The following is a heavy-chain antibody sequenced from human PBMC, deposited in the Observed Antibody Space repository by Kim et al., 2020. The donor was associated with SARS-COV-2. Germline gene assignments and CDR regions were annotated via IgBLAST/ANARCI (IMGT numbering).Heavy chain of an antibody. D-gene: IGHD3-10*01. CDR2: IYYSGST. CDR1: GGSISSSSYY. CDR3: ARVDKCFGEFYYGLDV. J-gene: IGHJ6*01. V-gene: IGHV4-39*01. Sequence: SETLSLTCTVSGGSISSSSYYWGWIRQPPGKGLEWIGSIYYSGSTYYNPSLKSRVTISVDTSKNQFSLKLSSVTAADTAVYYCARVDKCFGEFYYGLDV.